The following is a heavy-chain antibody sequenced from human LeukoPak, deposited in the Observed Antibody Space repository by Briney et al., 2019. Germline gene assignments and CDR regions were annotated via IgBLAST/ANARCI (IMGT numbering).Heavy chain of an antibody. J-gene: IGHJ4*02. CDR2: INYSGST. CDR1: GGSIRSSHYY. Sequence: SETLSLTCTVSGGSIRSSHYYWGWIRQPPGKGLKWIGSINYSGSTYYNPSLKSRVTISVDTSKNQFSLKLSSVTAADTAVYYCARQTTVTTPFDYWGQGTLVTVSS. D-gene: IGHD4-11*01. CDR3: ARQTTVTTPFDY. V-gene: IGHV4-39*01.